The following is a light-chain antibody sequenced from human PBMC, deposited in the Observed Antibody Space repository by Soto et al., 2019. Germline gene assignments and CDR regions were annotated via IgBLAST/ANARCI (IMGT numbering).Light chain of an antibody. J-gene: IGKJ1*01. CDR1: QSVSSTY. Sequence: EIVLTQSPGTLSLSPGERATLSCRARQSVSSTYLAWYQQKPGQAPRLLIYGVSSRATGIPDRFSGSGSGTDFSLTIIRLDPEVFAVYYCQRYGKRPWTFAQGPKVKIK. CDR3: QRYGKRPWT. CDR2: GVS. V-gene: IGKV3-20*01.